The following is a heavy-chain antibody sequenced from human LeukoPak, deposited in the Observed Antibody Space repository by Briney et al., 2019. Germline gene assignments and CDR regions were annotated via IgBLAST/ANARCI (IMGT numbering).Heavy chain of an antibody. V-gene: IGHV4-59*01. Sequence: SETLSLTCTVSGDSISNYYWNWIRQSPGKGLQWIGYIYYSGTTNYNPSLKTRVTISVDTSKNQFSLKLSSVTAADTGVYYCARESTAGWFDPWGQGTLVTVSS. CDR1: GDSISNYY. CDR3: ARESTAGWFDP. J-gene: IGHJ5*02. CDR2: IYYSGTT.